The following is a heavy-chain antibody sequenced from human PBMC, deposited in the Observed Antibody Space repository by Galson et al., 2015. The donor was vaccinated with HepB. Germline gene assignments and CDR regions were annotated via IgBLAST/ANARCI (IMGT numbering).Heavy chain of an antibody. Sequence: SLRLSCAASGFTFSSYGMHWVRQAPGKGLEWVAVISYDGSNKYYADSVKGRFTISRDNSKNTLYLQMNSLRAEDTAVYYCAKGDYYDSSGFDYWGQGTLVTVSS. D-gene: IGHD3-22*01. CDR1: GFTFSSYG. CDR3: AKGDYYDSSGFDY. J-gene: IGHJ4*02. CDR2: ISYDGSNK. V-gene: IGHV3-30*18.